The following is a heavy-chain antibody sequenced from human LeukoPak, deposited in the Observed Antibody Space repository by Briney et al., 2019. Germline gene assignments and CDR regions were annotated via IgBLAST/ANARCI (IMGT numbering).Heavy chain of an antibody. Sequence: PSETPSLTCTVSGGSISSYYWSWIRQPPGKGLEWIGYIYTSGSTNYNPSLKSRVTISVDTSKNQFSLKLSSVTAADTAVYYCARPRIAVAAPDFDYWGQGTLVTVSS. J-gene: IGHJ4*02. D-gene: IGHD6-13*01. CDR1: GGSISSYY. CDR2: IYTSGST. V-gene: IGHV4-4*09. CDR3: ARPRIAVAAPDFDY.